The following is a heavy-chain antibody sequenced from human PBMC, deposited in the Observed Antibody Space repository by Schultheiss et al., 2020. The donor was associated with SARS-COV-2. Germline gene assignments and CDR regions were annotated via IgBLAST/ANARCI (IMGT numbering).Heavy chain of an antibody. CDR2: IWYDGSNK. CDR3: ARTTVSYYDYGLDV. Sequence: GGSLRLSCAASGFTFSSYGMHWVRQAPNKGLEWVAVIWYDGSNKYYADSVKGRFTISRDNSKNTLYLQMNSLRAEDTAVYFCARTTVSYYDYGLDVWGQGTTVTVSS. J-gene: IGHJ6*02. CDR1: GFTFSSYG. V-gene: IGHV3-33*01. D-gene: IGHD4-11*01.